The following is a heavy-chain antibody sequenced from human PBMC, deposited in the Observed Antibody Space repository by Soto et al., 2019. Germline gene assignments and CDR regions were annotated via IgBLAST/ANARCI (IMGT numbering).Heavy chain of an antibody. J-gene: IGHJ4*02. V-gene: IGHV4-61*08. CDR3: ARGYCSGGNCYRFNFDY. CDR1: GGSISSGGYY. D-gene: IGHD2-15*01. CDR2: IYYSGST. Sequence: SETLSLTCTVSGGSISSGGYYWSWIRQQPGKGLEWIGYIYYSGSTNYKPSLKSRVTISVDTSKNQFSLKLSSVTAADTAVYYCARGYCSGGNCYRFNFDYWGQGTLVTVSS.